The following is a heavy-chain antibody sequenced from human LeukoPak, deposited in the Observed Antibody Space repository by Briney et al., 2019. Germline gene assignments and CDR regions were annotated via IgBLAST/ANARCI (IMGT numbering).Heavy chain of an antibody. CDR1: GGSISSSTYY. Sequence: NPSETLSLTCTVSGGSISSSTYYWSWIRQPAGKGLEWIGRMYTSGSTNYNPSLKSRVTISVDTSKNQFSLKLRSVTAADTAVYYCARANYIAVAGYFDYWGQGTLVTVSS. D-gene: IGHD6-19*01. V-gene: IGHV4-61*02. J-gene: IGHJ4*02. CDR3: ARANYIAVAGYFDY. CDR2: MYTSGST.